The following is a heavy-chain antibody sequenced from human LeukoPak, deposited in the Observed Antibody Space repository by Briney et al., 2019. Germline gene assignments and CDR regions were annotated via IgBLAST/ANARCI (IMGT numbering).Heavy chain of an antibody. Sequence: GGSLRLSCAASGFTFSTYAMHWVRQAPGKGLEWVADISKDGNNKFYADSVKGRFTISRDDSKHTLYLQMNSLRTEDTSVYYCLKGRGYSGWAPFDIWGQGTMVTVSS. J-gene: IGHJ3*02. CDR1: GFTFSTYA. D-gene: IGHD3-22*01. CDR2: ISKDGNNK. CDR3: LKGRGYSGWAPFDI. V-gene: IGHV3-30*04.